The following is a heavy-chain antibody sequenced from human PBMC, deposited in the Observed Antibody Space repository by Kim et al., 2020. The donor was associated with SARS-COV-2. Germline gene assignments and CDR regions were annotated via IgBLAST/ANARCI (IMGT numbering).Heavy chain of an antibody. J-gene: IGHJ4*02. CDR3: ARDRSDHDYVWGSYPV. Sequence: SVKGRFTISRDNAKNSLYLQMNSLRPEDTAVYYCARDRSDHDYVWGSYPVWGQGTLVTVSS. V-gene: IGHV3-21*01. D-gene: IGHD3-16*01.